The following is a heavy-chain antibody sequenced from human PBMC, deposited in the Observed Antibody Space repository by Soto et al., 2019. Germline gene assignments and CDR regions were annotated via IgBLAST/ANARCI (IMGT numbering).Heavy chain of an antibody. CDR1: GLTFSSYA. J-gene: IGHJ4*02. Sequence: QVQLVESGGGVIQPGRSLRLSCVASGLTFSSYAMHWVRQAPGKGLEWVAVISYDGSNKYYADSVKGPFTISRDNSKNTLYLQMNSLRAEDTAVYYCAKVGVSGNYLYYFDYWGQGTLVTVSS. CDR2: ISYDGSNK. V-gene: IGHV3-30*18. CDR3: AKVGVSGNYLYYFDY. D-gene: IGHD1-26*01.